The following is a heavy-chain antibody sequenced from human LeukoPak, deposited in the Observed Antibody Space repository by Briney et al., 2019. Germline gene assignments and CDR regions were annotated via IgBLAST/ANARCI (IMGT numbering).Heavy chain of an antibody. J-gene: IGHJ3*02. D-gene: IGHD2-2*02. CDR1: GGSISSGGYY. Sequence: PSQTLSLTCTVSGGSISSGGYYWSWIRQHPGKGLEWIGYIYYSGSTYCNPSLKSRVTISVDTSKNQFSLKLSSVTAADTAVYYCARAGSVVVPAAIRAFDIRGQGTMVTVSS. CDR3: ARAGSVVVPAAIRAFDI. CDR2: IYYSGST. V-gene: IGHV4-31*03.